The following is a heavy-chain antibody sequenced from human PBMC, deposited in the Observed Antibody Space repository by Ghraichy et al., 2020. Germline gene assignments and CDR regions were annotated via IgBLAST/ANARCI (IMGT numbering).Heavy chain of an antibody. CDR3: AIYGGGAMVTDYFDY. J-gene: IGHJ4*02. CDR1: GGSFSGYY. V-gene: IGHV4-34*01. Sequence: SETLSLTCAVYGGSFSGYYWSWIRQPPGKGLEWIGEINHSGSTNYNPSLKSRVTISVDTSKNQFSLKLSSVTAADTAVYYCAIYGGGAMVTDYFDYWGQGTLVTVSS. D-gene: IGHD5-18*01. CDR2: INHSGST.